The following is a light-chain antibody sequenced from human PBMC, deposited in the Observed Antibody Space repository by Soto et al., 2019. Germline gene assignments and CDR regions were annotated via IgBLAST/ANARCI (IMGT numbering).Light chain of an antibody. CDR3: CSYAGTPRV. CDR1: SIDVGSYNL. CDR2: EVS. V-gene: IGLV2-23*02. J-gene: IGLJ1*01. Sequence: QSVLTQPASVSGSPGQSITISCTGTSIDVGSYNLVSWYQQHPGKAPKLMIYEVSKRPSGVSNRFSGSKSGNTASLTISGLQAEDEADYYCCSYAGTPRVFGTGTKVTVL.